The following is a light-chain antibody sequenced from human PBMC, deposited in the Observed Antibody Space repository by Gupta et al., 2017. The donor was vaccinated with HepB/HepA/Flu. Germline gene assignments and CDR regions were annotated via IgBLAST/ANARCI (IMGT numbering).Light chain of an antibody. CDR3: QQYGCAPLT. CDR2: GAS. CDR1: QSVTTN. V-gene: IGKV3-20*01. J-gene: IGKJ1*01. Sequence: EIVLMQSPGTLSLSPGERATLSCRATQSVTTNLAWYQQKPGQAPRLLIYGASNRAAGVPDWFSGSGSGTDFILTISRLEPEDFAVYYCQQYGCAPLTFGQGTKVETK.